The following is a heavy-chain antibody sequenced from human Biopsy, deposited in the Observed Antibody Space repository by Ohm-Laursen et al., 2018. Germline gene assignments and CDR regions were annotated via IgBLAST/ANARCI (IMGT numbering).Heavy chain of an antibody. J-gene: IGHJ6*02. Sequence: TLSLTCTVSGGSISSGTHYWSWIRQHPGKGLEWIGYMYYSGSINYNPSLKSRVTISVDAPKNQFSLKLTSVTAADTAVYYCASHVISRGGYYYFDMDVWGQGMPVTVSS. CDR3: ASHVISRGGYYYFDMDV. V-gene: IGHV4-31*03. CDR2: MYYSGSI. D-gene: IGHD3-16*02. CDR1: GGSISSGTHY.